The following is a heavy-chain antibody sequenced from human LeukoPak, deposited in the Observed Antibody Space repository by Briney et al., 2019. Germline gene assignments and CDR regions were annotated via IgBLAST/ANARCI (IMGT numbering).Heavy chain of an antibody. Sequence: SQTLSLTCTVSGVSISSGDYYWSWIRQPPGKGLEWVGYIYYTGSTYYNPSLKSRVTISVDTSKNQFSLKLSSVTAADTAVYYCARVDYGSGSYSYYYGMDVWGQGTTVTVSS. CDR2: IYYTGST. D-gene: IGHD3-10*01. CDR3: ARVDYGSGSYSYYYGMDV. J-gene: IGHJ6*02. CDR1: GVSISSGDYY. V-gene: IGHV4-30-4*01.